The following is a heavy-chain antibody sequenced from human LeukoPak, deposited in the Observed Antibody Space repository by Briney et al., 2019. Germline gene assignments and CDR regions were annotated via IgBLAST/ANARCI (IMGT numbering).Heavy chain of an antibody. CDR2: INPNSGGT. Sequence: GASVKVSCKASGYTFTGYYMHWVRQAPGQGREWMGWINPNSGGTNYAQKFQGRVTMTRDTSISTAYMELSRLRSDDTAVYYCARGEGYSSGWLGFWGQGTLVTVYS. D-gene: IGHD6-19*01. J-gene: IGHJ4*02. CDR1: GYTFTGYY. V-gene: IGHV1-2*02. CDR3: ARGEGYSSGWLGF.